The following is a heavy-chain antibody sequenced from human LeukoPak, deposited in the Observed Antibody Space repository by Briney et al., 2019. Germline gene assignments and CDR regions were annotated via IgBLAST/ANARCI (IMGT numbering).Heavy chain of an antibody. Sequence: SETLSLTCTVSGGSLTGYYWSWIRQPPGKGLEWIAYVYYTGRTLYNPSLESRVTISVDTSKTQISLKLTSATAADTAVYYCARHMSVSYDAFDLWGRGTPVTVSS. V-gene: IGHV4-59*08. CDR2: VYYTGRT. J-gene: IGHJ3*01. CDR1: GGSLTGYY. D-gene: IGHD3-10*01. CDR3: ARHMSVSYDAFDL.